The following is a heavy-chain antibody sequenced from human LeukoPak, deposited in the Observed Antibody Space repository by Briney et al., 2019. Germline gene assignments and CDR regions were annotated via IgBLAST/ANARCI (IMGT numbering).Heavy chain of an antibody. CDR2: ISAYNGNT. CDR1: GYTFTSYG. Sequence: ASVKVSCKASGYTFTSYGISWVRQAPGQGLEWMGWISAYNGNTNYAQKFQGRVTMTRDTSISTAYMELSRLRSDDTAVYYCARDWYDSSADGSWFDPWGQGTLVTVSS. V-gene: IGHV1-18*01. D-gene: IGHD3-22*01. J-gene: IGHJ5*02. CDR3: ARDWYDSSADGSWFDP.